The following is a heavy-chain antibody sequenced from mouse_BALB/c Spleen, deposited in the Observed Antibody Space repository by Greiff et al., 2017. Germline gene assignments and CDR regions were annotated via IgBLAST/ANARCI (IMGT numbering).Heavy chain of an antibody. CDR1: GFTFSDYY. J-gene: IGHJ4*01. Sequence: DVKLVESGGGLVKPGGSLKLSCAASGFTFSDYYMYWVRQTPEKRLEWVATISDGGSYTYYPDSVKGRFTISRDNAKNNLYLQMSSLKSEDTAMYYCARWLRAMDYWGQGTSVTVSS. V-gene: IGHV5-4*02. D-gene: IGHD2-2*01. CDR2: ISDGGSYT. CDR3: ARWLRAMDY.